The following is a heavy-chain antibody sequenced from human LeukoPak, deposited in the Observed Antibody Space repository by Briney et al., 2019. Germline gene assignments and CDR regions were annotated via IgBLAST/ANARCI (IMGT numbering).Heavy chain of an antibody. D-gene: IGHD1-1*01. CDR2: IYPGDSDT. CDR3: ARHRVQLERRPAGYYYYMDV. V-gene: IGHV5-51*01. J-gene: IGHJ6*03. Sequence: GESLKISCKGSGYSFTSYWIGWVRQMPGKGLEWMGIIYPGDSDTRYSPSFQGQVTISADKSISTAYLQWSSLKASDTAMYYCARHRVQLERRPAGYYYYMDVWGKGTTVTVSS. CDR1: GYSFTSYW.